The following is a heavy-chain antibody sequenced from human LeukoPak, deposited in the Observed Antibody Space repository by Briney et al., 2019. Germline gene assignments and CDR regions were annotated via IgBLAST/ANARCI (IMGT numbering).Heavy chain of an antibody. J-gene: IGHJ5*02. CDR3: ARDICTNGVCYANWFDP. Sequence: SETLSLTCTVSGDSISSGSYYWSWIRQPAGKGLEWIGRIYTSGSTNYNPSLKSRVTISVDTSKNQFSLKLSSVTAADTAVYYCARDICTNGVCYANWFDPWGQGTLVTVSS. CDR2: IYTSGST. D-gene: IGHD2-8*01. CDR1: GDSISSGSYY. V-gene: IGHV4-61*02.